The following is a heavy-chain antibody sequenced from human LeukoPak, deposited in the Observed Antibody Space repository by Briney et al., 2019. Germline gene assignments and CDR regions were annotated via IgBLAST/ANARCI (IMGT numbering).Heavy chain of an antibody. Sequence: ASVKVSCKASGYTFGDYYIHWVRQAPGQGLEWMGWINSDSGGTNYAQKFQGRVTMTRDPSISTAYMELSRLASDGTAVYYCARQETYWGQGTLVTVSS. D-gene: IGHD5-24*01. CDR1: GYTFGDYY. CDR2: INSDSGGT. V-gene: IGHV1-2*02. J-gene: IGHJ4*02. CDR3: ARQETY.